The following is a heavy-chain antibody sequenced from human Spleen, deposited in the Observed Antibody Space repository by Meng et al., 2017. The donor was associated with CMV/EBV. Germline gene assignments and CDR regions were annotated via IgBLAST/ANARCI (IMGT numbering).Heavy chain of an antibody. D-gene: IGHD3-22*01. CDR3: VKDRNYDSGSYYHAFDV. CDR2: ISWNRGPI. Sequence: GGSLRLSCAASGFIFDDYAMHWVRQAPGKGLEWVSGISWNRGPIGYADSVKGRFTISRDNAKDSLFLQMNSLRAEDTAVYYCVKDRNYDSGSYYHAFDVWGQGTTVTVSS. V-gene: IGHV3-9*01. CDR1: GFIFDDYA. J-gene: IGHJ3*01.